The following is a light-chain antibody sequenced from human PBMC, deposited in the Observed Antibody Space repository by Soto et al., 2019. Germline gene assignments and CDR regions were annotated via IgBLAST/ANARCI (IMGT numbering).Light chain of an antibody. V-gene: IGLV2-14*03. Sequence: QSVLTQPASVSGSPGQSITISCTGTSSDVGGYNYVSWYQHHPGKAPKLMIYDVSNRPSGVSNRFSGSKSGNTASLTISGLQPEDEADCYCSSYTTSNTRQIVLGTGTKVTVL. CDR1: SSDVGGYNY. CDR3: SSYTTSNTRQIV. J-gene: IGLJ1*01. CDR2: DVS.